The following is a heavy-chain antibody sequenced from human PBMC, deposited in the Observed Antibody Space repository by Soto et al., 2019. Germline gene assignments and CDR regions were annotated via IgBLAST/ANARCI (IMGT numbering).Heavy chain of an antibody. CDR1: GGPISSSSYY. CDR2: IYYSGST. CDR3: ARHGRWLQSELDY. J-gene: IGHJ4*02. D-gene: IGHD5-12*01. Sequence: KTSETLSLTCSVSGGPISSSSYYWGWIRQPPGKGLEWIGSIYYSGSTYYSPSLKSRVTISVDTSKNQFSLSLSSVTVADAAVYYCARHGRWLQSELDYWGKGILVTVSS. V-gene: IGHV4-39*01.